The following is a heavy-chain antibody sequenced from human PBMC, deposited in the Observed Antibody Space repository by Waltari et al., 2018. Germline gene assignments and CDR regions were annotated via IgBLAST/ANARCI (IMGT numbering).Heavy chain of an antibody. CDR3: ARVGYDSSGYNFQH. Sequence: VQLVESGGGLVQPGGSLRLSCAASGFTFSSYWMSWVRQAPGKGLEWIGYIYYSGSTNYNPSLKSRVTISVDTSKNQFSLKLSSVTAADTAVYYCARVGYDSSGYNFQHWGQGTLVTVSS. V-gene: IGHV4-59*01. CDR2: IYYSGST. CDR1: GFTFSSYW. D-gene: IGHD3-22*01. J-gene: IGHJ1*01.